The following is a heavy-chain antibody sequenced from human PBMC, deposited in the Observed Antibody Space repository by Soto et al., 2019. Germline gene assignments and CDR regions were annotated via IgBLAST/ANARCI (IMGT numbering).Heavy chain of an antibody. Sequence: LRLSCAASGFTFDDYAMHWVRQAPGKGLEWVSGISWNSGSIGYADSVKGRFTISRDNAKNSLYLQMNSLRAEDTALYYCAKTYYYGSGSYYFFDYWGQGTLVTVSS. CDR2: ISWNSGSI. J-gene: IGHJ4*02. V-gene: IGHV3-9*01. D-gene: IGHD3-10*01. CDR3: AKTYYYGSGSYYFFDY. CDR1: GFTFDDYA.